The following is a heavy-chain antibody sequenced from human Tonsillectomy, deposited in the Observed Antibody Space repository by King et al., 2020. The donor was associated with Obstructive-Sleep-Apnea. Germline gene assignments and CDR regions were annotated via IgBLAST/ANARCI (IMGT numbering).Heavy chain of an antibody. CDR3: AKPLRRAFGDYFDY. CDR1: GFTFSNYG. J-gene: IGHJ4*02. D-gene: IGHD3-16*01. Sequence: VQLVESGGGVVQPGGSLRLSCAASGFTFSNYGMHWVRQAPGKGLDWVAFMRYDGSDKYYTDSVKGRFTISRDSSKHTLYLQMNSLRTEDTAVYYCAKPLRRAFGDYFDYWGQGTLVTVSS. V-gene: IGHV3-30*02. CDR2: MRYDGSDK.